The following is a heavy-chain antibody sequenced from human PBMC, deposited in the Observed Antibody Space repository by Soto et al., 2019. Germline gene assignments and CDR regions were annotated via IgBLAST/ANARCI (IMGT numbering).Heavy chain of an antibody. Sequence: QVQLQESGPGLVKPSQTLSLTCTVSGGSISSGGYYWSWIRQHPGKGLEWIGYIYYSGSTYYNPSLKSRVTISVDTSKNQFSLKLSSVIAADTAVYYCARDSHQYSSSNYWFDPWGQGSLVTVSS. CDR2: IYYSGST. D-gene: IGHD6-6*01. V-gene: IGHV4-31*03. CDR1: GGSISSGGYY. J-gene: IGHJ5*02. CDR3: ARDSHQYSSSNYWFDP.